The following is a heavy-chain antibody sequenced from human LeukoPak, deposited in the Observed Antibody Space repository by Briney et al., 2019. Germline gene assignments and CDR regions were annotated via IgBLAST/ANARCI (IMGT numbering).Heavy chain of an antibody. D-gene: IGHD3-16*01. J-gene: IGHJ3*02. V-gene: IGHV3-33*01. Sequence: GGSLRLSCAASGFTFSSYGMHWVRQAPGKGLEWVAVILNDGSQEKYADSVKGRFTTSRDNSKNTLFLQMNSLRAEDAAVYYCARDDALGDNALDIWGQGTMVTVSS. CDR3: ARDDALGDNALDI. CDR1: GFTFSSYG. CDR2: ILNDGSQE.